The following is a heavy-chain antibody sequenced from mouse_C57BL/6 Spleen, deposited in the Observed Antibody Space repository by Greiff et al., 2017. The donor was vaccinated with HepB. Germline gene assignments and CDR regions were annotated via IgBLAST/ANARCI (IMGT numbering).Heavy chain of an antibody. Sequence: EVKLMESGPGLVKPSQSLSLTCSVTGYSITSGYYWNWIRQFPGNKLEWMGYISYDGSNNYNPSLKNRISITRDTSKNQFFLKLNSVTTEDTATYYCALLRYAMDYWGQGTSVTVSS. CDR3: ALLRYAMDY. D-gene: IGHD1-1*01. V-gene: IGHV3-6*01. J-gene: IGHJ4*01. CDR1: GYSITSGYY. CDR2: ISYDGSN.